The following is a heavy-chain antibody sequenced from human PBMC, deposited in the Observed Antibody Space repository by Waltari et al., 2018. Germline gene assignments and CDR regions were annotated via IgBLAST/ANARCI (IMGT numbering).Heavy chain of an antibody. D-gene: IGHD6-13*01. CDR3: ARVPDSSYSSPFGWYFDL. J-gene: IGHJ2*01. CDR1: GGSISSSSYY. CDR2: IYYSGST. Sequence: QLQLQESGPGLVKPSETLSLTCTVSGGSISSSSYYWGWIRQPPGKGLEWIGSIYYSGSTYYNPSLKSRVTISVDTSKNQFSLKLSSVTAADTAVYYCARVPDSSYSSPFGWYFDLWGRGTLVTVSS. V-gene: IGHV4-39*07.